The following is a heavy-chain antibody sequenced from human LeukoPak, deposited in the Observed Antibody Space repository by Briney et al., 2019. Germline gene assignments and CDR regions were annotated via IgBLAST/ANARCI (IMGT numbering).Heavy chain of an antibody. CDR1: GYTFSSYH. J-gene: IGHJ4*02. CDR3: ARDLATWYFDY. D-gene: IGHD2-15*01. Sequence: ASVKVSCQASGYTFSSYHVSWVRQAPGQGLEWMGWINTYDGNTNYAQNFQGRVAMTTDTSTSTAYMELRSLRSDDTAVYYCARDLATWYFDYWGQGTLVTVSS. V-gene: IGHV1-18*01. CDR2: INTYDGNT.